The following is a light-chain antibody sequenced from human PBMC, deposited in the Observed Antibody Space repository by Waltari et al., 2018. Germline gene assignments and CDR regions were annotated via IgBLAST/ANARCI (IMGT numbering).Light chain of an antibody. Sequence: DIQMTQSPSSLSASVGDRVTITCRASQGIINYLAWYRQKPGKVPKLLIYAASTLQSGVPSRFSGSGSGTDFTLTISSLQPEDVATYYCQKYNSALIFTFGPGTKVDIK. CDR1: QGIINY. J-gene: IGKJ3*01. CDR2: AAS. CDR3: QKYNSALIFT. V-gene: IGKV1-27*01.